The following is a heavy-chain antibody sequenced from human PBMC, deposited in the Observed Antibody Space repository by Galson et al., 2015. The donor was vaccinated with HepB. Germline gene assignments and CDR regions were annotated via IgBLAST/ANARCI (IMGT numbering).Heavy chain of an antibody. D-gene: IGHD2-2*01. CDR2: IWYDGSNK. J-gene: IGHJ3*02. Sequence: SLRLSCAASGFTFSSYGMHWVRQAPGKGLEWVAVIWYDGSNKYYADSVKGRFTISRDNSKNTLYLQMNSLRAEDTAVYYCARVVVRNDAFDIWGQGTMVTVSS. CDR1: GFTFSSYG. CDR3: ARVVVRNDAFDI. V-gene: IGHV3-33*01.